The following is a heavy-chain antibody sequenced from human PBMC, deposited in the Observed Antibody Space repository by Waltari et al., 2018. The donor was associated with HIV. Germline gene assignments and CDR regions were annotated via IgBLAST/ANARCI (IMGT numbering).Heavy chain of an antibody. CDR2: INHSGST. J-gene: IGHJ5*02. CDR3: ARGEYCSSTSCYTNVGYWFDP. Sequence: QVQLQQWGAGLLKPSETLSLTCAVYGGSFSGYYWSWIRQPPGKGLEWIGEINHSGSTNDNPSLKSRVTISVDTSKNQFSLMLSSVTAADTAVYYCARGEYCSSTSCYTNVGYWFDPWGQGTLVTVSS. CDR1: GGSFSGYY. D-gene: IGHD2-2*02. V-gene: IGHV4-34*01.